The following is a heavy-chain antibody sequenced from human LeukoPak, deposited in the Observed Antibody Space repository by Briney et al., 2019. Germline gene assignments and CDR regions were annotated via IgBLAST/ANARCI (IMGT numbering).Heavy chain of an antibody. CDR1: GFTFSNYG. Sequence: PGGSLRLSCEASGFTFSNYGMHWVRQAPGKGLEWVAVLSSDGSNEYYADSVKGRFTISRDNSKNTLYLQMDGPRAEDTAVYYCARHGSGSRFFDPCDHWGQGTLVTVSS. V-gene: IGHV3-30*03. CDR2: LSSDGSNE. J-gene: IGHJ4*02. CDR3: ARHGSGSRFFDPCDH. D-gene: IGHD1-26*01.